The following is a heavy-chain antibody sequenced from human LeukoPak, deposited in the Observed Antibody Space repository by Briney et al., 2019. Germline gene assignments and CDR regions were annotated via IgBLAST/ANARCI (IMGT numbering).Heavy chain of an antibody. CDR3: ARDGRAGSLFAY. Sequence: SETLSLTCTVSGGSISGYYWSWIRQPPGKGLEWVGYISYSGSTNYNPSLKSRVTISVDTSKNQFSLKLSSVTAADTATYYCARDGRAGSLFAYWGQGTLVTVSS. D-gene: IGHD6-19*01. CDR1: GGSISGYY. CDR2: ISYSGST. V-gene: IGHV4-59*01. J-gene: IGHJ4*02.